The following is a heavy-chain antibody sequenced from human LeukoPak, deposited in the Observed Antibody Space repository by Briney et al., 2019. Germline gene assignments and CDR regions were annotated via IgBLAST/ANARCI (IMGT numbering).Heavy chain of an antibody. CDR1: GFTFSSYW. V-gene: IGHV3-7*01. CDR3: ARDPRGSSGWYNY. CDR2: IKQDGSEK. Sequence: GGSLRLSCAASGFTFSSYWMSWVRQAPGKGLEGVANIKQDGSEKYYVDSVKGRFTISRDNAKNSLYLQMNSLRAEDTAVYYCARDPRGSSGWYNYWGQGTLVTVSS. D-gene: IGHD6-19*01. J-gene: IGHJ4*02.